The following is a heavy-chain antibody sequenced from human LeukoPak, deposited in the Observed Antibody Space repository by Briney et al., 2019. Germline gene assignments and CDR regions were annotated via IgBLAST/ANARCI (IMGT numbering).Heavy chain of an antibody. CDR2: ISISRNYI. D-gene: IGHD3-9*01. J-gene: IGHJ6*02. Sequence: GGSLRLSCAASAFSLSSYSMNWVRQAPGKGLEWVSSISISRNYIYYADSVKGRFTISRDNAKNSLYLQMNSLGAEDTAVYFCARDAHGDGLLAGYSYFGMDVWGQGTTVTVSS. CDR3: ARDAHGDGLLAGYSYFGMDV. V-gene: IGHV3-21*01. CDR1: AFSLSSYS.